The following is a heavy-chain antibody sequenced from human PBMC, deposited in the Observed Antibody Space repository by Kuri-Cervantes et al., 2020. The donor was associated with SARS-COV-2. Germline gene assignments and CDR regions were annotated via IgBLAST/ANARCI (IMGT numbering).Heavy chain of an antibody. D-gene: IGHD3-22*01. CDR3: ARDYYDSSGYYYPPAFDY. CDR1: GFTFSSYA. J-gene: IGHJ4*02. Sequence: GGSLRLSCAASGFTFSSYAMHWVRQAPGKGLEWVAVISYDGSNKYYADSVKGRFTISRDNSKNTLYLQMNSLRAEDTAVYYCARDYYDSSGYYYPPAFDYWGQGTLVTDSS. CDR2: ISYDGSNK. V-gene: IGHV3-30-3*01.